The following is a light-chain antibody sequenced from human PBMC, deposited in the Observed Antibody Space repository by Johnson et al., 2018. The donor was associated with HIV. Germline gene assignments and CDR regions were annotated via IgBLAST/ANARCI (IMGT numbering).Light chain of an antibody. J-gene: IGLJ1*01. Sequence: QSVLTQPPSVSAAPGQKVTISCSGSSSTIGNNYVSWYQVLPGTAPKLLIYKNNERPSGIPARFSGSKSGTSATLGITGLQTGDEAEYYCGTCDTSLSAGGVFGTGTKVTVL. CDR2: KNN. CDR3: GTCDTSLSAGGV. V-gene: IGLV1-51*02. CDR1: SSTIGNNY.